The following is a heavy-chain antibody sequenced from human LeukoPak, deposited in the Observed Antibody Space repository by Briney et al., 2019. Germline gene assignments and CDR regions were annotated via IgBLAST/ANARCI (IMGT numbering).Heavy chain of an antibody. CDR1: AGTFSSYA. V-gene: IGHV1-69*01. CDR3: ARADDYGDSYNWFDP. J-gene: IGHJ5*02. Sequence: SVKVSCKASAGTFSSYAISWVRQAPGQGLERMGGIIPIFGTANYAQKFQGRVTITADESTSTAYMELSSLRSEDTAVYYCARADDYGDSYNWFDPWGQGTLVTVSS. D-gene: IGHD4-17*01. CDR2: IIPIFGTA.